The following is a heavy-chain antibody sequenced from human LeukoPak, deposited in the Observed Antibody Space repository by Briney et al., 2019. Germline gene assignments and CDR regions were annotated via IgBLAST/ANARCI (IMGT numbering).Heavy chain of an antibody. Sequence: SETLSLTCTVSGGSISSYYWSWIRQPAGKGLEWIGRIYTSGSTNYNPSLKSRVTMSVDTSKNQLSLKLSSVIAADTAVYYCARDTVMTTMGYYYYYMDVWGKGTTVTISS. CDR2: IYTSGST. CDR3: ARDTVMTTMGYYYYYMDV. D-gene: IGHD4-23*01. J-gene: IGHJ6*03. V-gene: IGHV4-4*07. CDR1: GGSISSYY.